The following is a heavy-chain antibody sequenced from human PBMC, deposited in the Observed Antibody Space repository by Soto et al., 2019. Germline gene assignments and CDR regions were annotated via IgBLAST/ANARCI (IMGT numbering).Heavy chain of an antibody. CDR2: ISYDGSSK. Sequence: PGGSLRLSCAASGFTFSTYDMHWVRQAPGKGLEWVAFISYDGSSKYYADSVKGRFTISRGNSKNTLYLQMNSLRSEDTSVYYCAKRLSSGSPLDYWGQGTLVTVSS. CDR3: AKRLSSGSPLDY. CDR1: GFTFSTYD. J-gene: IGHJ4*02. D-gene: IGHD3-22*01. V-gene: IGHV3-30*18.